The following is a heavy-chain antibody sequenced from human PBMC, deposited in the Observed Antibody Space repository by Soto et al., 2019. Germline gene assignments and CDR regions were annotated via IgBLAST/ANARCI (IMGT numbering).Heavy chain of an antibody. Sequence: SETLSLTCTVSGGSISSSSYYWGWIRQPPGKGLEWIGSIYYSGSTYYNPSLKSRVTTSVDTSKNQFSLKLSSVTAADTAVYYCAREAASAGWFDPWGQGTLVTVSS. CDR3: AREAASAGWFDP. CDR1: GGSISSSSYY. J-gene: IGHJ5*02. V-gene: IGHV4-39*02. CDR2: IYYSGST.